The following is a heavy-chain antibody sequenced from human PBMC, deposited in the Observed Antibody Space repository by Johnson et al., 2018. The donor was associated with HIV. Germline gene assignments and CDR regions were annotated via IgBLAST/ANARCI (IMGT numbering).Heavy chain of an antibody. V-gene: IGHV3-33*06. D-gene: IGHD2-15*01. Sequence: VQLVESGGGVVQPGRSLRLSCAASGFPFSSYAMHWVRQAPGKGLEWVAVIWYDGSNKYYADSVKGRFTISRDNSKNTLYLQMNSLRAEDTAVYYCAKEQLLRAFDIWGQGTMVTVSS. CDR1: GFPFSSYA. CDR3: AKEQLLRAFDI. J-gene: IGHJ3*02. CDR2: IWYDGSNK.